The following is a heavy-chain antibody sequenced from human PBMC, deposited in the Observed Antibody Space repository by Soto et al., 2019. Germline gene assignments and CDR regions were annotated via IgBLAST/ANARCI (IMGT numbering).Heavy chain of an antibody. CDR2: IYYSGST. Sequence: QVQLQESGPGLVKPSQTLSLTCTVSGGSISSGDYYWSWIRQPPGKGLEWIGYIYYSGSTYYNPSLKSRVTISVDTSKHQFSLKLSSVTAADTAVYYCARVIPSYSSSWYLNWFDPWGQGTLVTVSS. CDR3: ARVIPSYSSSWYLNWFDP. CDR1: GGSISSGDYY. V-gene: IGHV4-30-4*01. J-gene: IGHJ5*02. D-gene: IGHD6-13*01.